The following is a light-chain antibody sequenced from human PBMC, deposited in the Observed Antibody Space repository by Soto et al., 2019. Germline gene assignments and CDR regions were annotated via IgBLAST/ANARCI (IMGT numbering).Light chain of an antibody. J-gene: IGKJ2*01. CDR2: WAS. CDR1: QDVLYRSNNRNY. V-gene: IGKV4-1*01. CDR3: QQYFNTPGTT. Sequence: DIMMTQSPDSLAVSLGERATINCKSSQDVLYRSNNRNYLAWYQQKPGQPPKVLFHWASTRASGVPDRFSASGSGTDFTLTISSLQAEDVAVYYCQQYFNTPGTTVGQVTKLEIK.